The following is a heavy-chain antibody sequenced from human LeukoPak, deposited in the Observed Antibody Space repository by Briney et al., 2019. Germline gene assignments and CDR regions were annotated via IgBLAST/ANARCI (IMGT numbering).Heavy chain of an antibody. CDR1: GFTFSSYG. Sequence: PGGSLRLSCAASGFTFSSYGMSWVRQAPGKGLEWVSAISGSGGSTYYADSVKGRFTISRDNSKNTLYLQMNSLRAEDTAVYYCARDMVRGVSGFDYWGQGTLVTVSS. J-gene: IGHJ4*02. CDR3: ARDMVRGVSGFDY. CDR2: ISGSGGST. V-gene: IGHV3-23*01. D-gene: IGHD3-10*01.